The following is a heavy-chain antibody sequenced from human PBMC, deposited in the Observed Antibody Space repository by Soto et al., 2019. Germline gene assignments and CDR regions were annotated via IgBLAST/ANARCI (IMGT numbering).Heavy chain of an antibody. Sequence: QLQLQESGPGLVKPSETLSLTCTVSGGSISSSSYYWGWIRQPPGKGLEWIGNIYYSGNTYYNPSLKSRVTIPVDTSKNQFSLKLSSVTAADTAVYYGARRGRDDQPFDYWGQGTLVTVSS. V-gene: IGHV4-39*01. D-gene: IGHD1-26*01. J-gene: IGHJ4*02. CDR2: IYYSGNT. CDR3: ARRGRDDQPFDY. CDR1: GGSISSSSYY.